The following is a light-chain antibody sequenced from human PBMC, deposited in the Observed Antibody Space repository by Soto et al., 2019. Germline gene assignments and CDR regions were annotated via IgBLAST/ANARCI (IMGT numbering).Light chain of an antibody. V-gene: IGKV3-20*01. CDR3: LQYGSTPGT. CDR2: GAS. CDR1: QSIPNSY. Sequence: EIVLTQSPGTLSLSPGERATLSCRASQSIPNSYLSWYQHKPGQAPSLLIHGASSRATGTPDRFSGSGSGTDFTLIIDRLEPEDFALYYCLQYGSTPGTFGQGTKVDLK. J-gene: IGKJ1*01.